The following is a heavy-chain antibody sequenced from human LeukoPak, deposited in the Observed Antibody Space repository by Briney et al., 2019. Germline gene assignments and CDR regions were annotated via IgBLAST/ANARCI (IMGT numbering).Heavy chain of an antibody. CDR2: ISYDGSNK. J-gene: IGHJ6*02. CDR3: AKDAYYDFWSGYSTTYYYYGMDV. V-gene: IGHV3-30*18. CDR1: GFTFNSYG. D-gene: IGHD3-3*01. Sequence: GGSLRLSCAASGFTFNSYGMHWVRQAPGKGLEWVAVISYDGSNKYYADSVKGRFTISRDNSKNTLYLQMNSLGAEDTAVYYCAKDAYYDFWSGYSTTYYYYGMDVWGQGTTVTVSS.